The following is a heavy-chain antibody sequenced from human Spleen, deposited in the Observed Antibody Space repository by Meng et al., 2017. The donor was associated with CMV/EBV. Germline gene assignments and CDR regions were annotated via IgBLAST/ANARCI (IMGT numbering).Heavy chain of an antibody. D-gene: IGHD4-17*01. Sequence: SETLSLTCTVSGGSISSSSYYWGWIRQPPGKGLEWIGSIYYSGSTYYNPSLKSRVTISVDTSKNQFSLKLSSVTAADTAVYYCARALRTTVTTGLYYYSMDVWGQGTTVTVSS. CDR2: IYYSGST. CDR1: GGSISSSSYY. V-gene: IGHV4-39*01. CDR3: ARALRTTVTTGLYYYSMDV. J-gene: IGHJ6*02.